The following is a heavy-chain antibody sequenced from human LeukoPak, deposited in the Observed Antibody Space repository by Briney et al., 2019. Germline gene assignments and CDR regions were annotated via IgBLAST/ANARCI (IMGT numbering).Heavy chain of an antibody. CDR1: GYTLTELS. CDR3: ARVVLGRRWLQTSYYYGMDV. CDR2: IIPIFGTA. D-gene: IGHD5-24*01. Sequence: ASVKVSCKVSGYTLTELSMHWVRQAPGQGLEWMGGIIPIFGTANYAQKFQGRVTITADESTSTAYLELSSLTSEDTAVYYCARVVLGRRWLQTSYYYGMDVWGQGTTVTVSS. V-gene: IGHV1-69*13. J-gene: IGHJ6*02.